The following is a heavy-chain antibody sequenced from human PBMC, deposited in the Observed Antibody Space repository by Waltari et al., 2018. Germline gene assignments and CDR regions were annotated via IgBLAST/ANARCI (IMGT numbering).Heavy chain of an antibody. V-gene: IGHV4-34*01. CDR3: ARGFRGIFWLPSNWFDP. Sequence: QVQLQQWGAGLLKPSETLSLTCAVYGGSFSGYYWSWIRQPPGKGLEWVGKINHSGSTNYNPSPKSRVTISVDTSKNQFSLKLSSVTAADTAVYYCARGFRGIFWLPSNWFDPWGQGTLVTVSS. CDR1: GGSFSGYY. CDR2: INHSGST. D-gene: IGHD3-9*01. J-gene: IGHJ5*02.